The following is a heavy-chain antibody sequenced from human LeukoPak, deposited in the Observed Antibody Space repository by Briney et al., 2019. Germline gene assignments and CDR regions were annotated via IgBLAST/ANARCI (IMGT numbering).Heavy chain of an antibody. CDR3: ARRGGVAGPFDY. CDR2: IYYSGST. Sequence: PSETLSLTCTVSGGSISSSSYYWGWIRQPPGKGLEWIGSIYYSGSTYYNPSLKSRVTLSVDTSKNQFSLKLSSVTAADTAVYYCARRGGVAGPFDYWGQGTLVTVSS. J-gene: IGHJ4*02. D-gene: IGHD6-19*01. V-gene: IGHV4-39*01. CDR1: GGSISSSSYY.